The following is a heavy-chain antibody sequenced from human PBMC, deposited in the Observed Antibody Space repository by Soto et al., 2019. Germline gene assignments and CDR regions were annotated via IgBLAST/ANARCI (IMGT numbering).Heavy chain of an antibody. CDR2: IYHAGSP. V-gene: IGHV4-4*02. CDR1: CGSVISSSW. CDR3: ARGSSFRGDFDI. D-gene: IGHD2-21*01. Sequence: PSETLSLTCGFSCGSVISSSWWTWLRQSPGKGLEWIGEIYHAGSPNYNPSFQSRVIISLDKSKNNFSLRLTSVTAADAAIYYCARGSSFRGDFDIWGQGTTVTVSS. J-gene: IGHJ3*02.